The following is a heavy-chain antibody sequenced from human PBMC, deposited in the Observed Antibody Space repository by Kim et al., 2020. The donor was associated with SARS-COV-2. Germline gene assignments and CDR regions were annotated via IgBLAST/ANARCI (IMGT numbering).Heavy chain of an antibody. CDR2: MNPNSGNT. CDR3: ARVGRLLWFGELLYSYYGMDV. D-gene: IGHD3-10*01. V-gene: IGHV1-8*01. Sequence: ASVKVSCKASGYTFTSYDINWVRQATGQGLEWMGWMNPNSGNTGNAQKFQGRVTMTRNTSISTAYMELSSLRSEDTAVYYCARVGRLLWFGELLYSYYGMDVWGQGTTVTVSS. J-gene: IGHJ6*02. CDR1: GYTFTSYD.